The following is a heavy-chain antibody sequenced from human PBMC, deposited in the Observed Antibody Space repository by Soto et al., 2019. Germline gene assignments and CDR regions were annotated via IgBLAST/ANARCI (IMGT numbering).Heavy chain of an antibody. J-gene: IGHJ4*02. Sequence: GGSLRLSCAASGFTFSTYTMSWVRRAPGKGLEWVSTINGGGGSPSYADSVQGRFTISRDNPKNTLYLQLNSLTVDDTVTYYCAKARCSTSNCYVPDYWGQGAPVTVSS. CDR2: INGGGGSP. CDR1: GFTFSTYT. D-gene: IGHD2-2*01. V-gene: IGHV3-23*01. CDR3: AKARCSTSNCYVPDY.